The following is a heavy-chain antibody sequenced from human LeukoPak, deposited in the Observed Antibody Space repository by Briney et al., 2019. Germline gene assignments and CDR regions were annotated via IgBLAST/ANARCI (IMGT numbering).Heavy chain of an antibody. CDR1: GFTFSSYW. CDR2: IKQDGTEK. J-gene: IGHJ6*02. CDR3: AREGMYYYYGMDV. Sequence: PGGSLRLSCAASGFTFSSYWMSCVRQAPGKGLEWVANIKQDGTEKHYVDSVRGRFTVSKDNAKKSLYLQMNSLRAEDTAVYYCAREGMYYYYGMDVWGQGTTVTVSS. V-gene: IGHV3-7*01.